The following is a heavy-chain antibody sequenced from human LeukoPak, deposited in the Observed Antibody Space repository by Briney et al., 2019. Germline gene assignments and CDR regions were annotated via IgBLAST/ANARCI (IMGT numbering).Heavy chain of an antibody. CDR2: ISSSSSTI. J-gene: IGHJ4*02. D-gene: IGHD1-26*01. V-gene: IGHV3-48*01. CDR3: ARDSRYSGSYHQI. CDR1: GFTFSSYS. Sequence: GGSLRLSCAASGFTFSSYSMNWVRQAPGKGLEWVSYISSSSSTIYYADSVKGRFTISGDNAKNSLYLQMNSLRAEDTAVYYCARDSRYSGSYHQIWGQGTLVTVSS.